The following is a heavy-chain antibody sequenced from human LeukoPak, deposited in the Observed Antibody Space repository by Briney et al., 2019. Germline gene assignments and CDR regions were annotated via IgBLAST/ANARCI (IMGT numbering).Heavy chain of an antibody. CDR2: IYPGDSDT. D-gene: IGHD3-22*01. CDR3: ATTYYYDSSGYSLPSNDAFDI. Sequence: GEPLKISCKGSGYSFSRYWIGWVRQMPGKGLEWMGIIYPGDSDTSYSPSFQGQVTISADNSISTAYLQWTSLKASDTAMYYCATTYYYDSSGYSLPSNDAFDIWGQGTMVTVSS. J-gene: IGHJ3*02. V-gene: IGHV5-51*01. CDR1: GYSFSRYW.